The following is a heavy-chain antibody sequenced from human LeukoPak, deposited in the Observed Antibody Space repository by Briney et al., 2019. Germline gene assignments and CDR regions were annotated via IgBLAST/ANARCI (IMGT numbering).Heavy chain of an antibody. Sequence: ASVKVSCKASGYTFTSYGISWVRQAPGLGLEWMGWISAYNGNTNYAQKLQGRVTMTTDTSTSTAYMELRSLRSDDTAVYYCARDGYSSSWWRGFDYWGQGTLVTVSS. CDR2: ISAYNGNT. CDR1: GYTFTSYG. V-gene: IGHV1-18*01. D-gene: IGHD6-13*01. CDR3: ARDGYSSSWWRGFDY. J-gene: IGHJ4*02.